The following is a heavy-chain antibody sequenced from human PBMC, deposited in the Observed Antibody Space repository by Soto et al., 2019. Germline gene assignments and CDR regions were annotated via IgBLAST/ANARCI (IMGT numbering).Heavy chain of an antibody. CDR1: GFTFDDFA. CDR2: ISWHSASR. CDR3: AKERWMDFWSALAV. V-gene: IGHV3-9*01. Sequence: EVHLVESGGGLVQPGRSLRLSCAASGFTFDDFAMHWVRQAPGKGLEWVSGISWHSASRGYADSVRGRFTISRDNAKNSLYLQMDRLGPADTALYYCAKERWMDFWSALAVWGKGTAVTVSS. D-gene: IGHD3-3*01. J-gene: IGHJ6*04.